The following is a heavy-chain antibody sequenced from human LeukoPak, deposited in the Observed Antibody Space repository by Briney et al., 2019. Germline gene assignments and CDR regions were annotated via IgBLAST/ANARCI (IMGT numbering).Heavy chain of an antibody. CDR2: IRSDGSST. J-gene: IGHJ4*02. Sequence: GGSLRLSCVASGFSFSAYIMHWVRQAPGMGLEYVSAIRSDGSSTFYPNSVKGRFTISRDNSKSTLYLQMGSLRAEDTAVYYCTRRYGGHSGWAGYHDSWGQGTLVTVSS. CDR1: GFSFSAYI. CDR3: TRRYGGHSGWAGYHDS. V-gene: IGHV3-64*01. D-gene: IGHD6-19*01.